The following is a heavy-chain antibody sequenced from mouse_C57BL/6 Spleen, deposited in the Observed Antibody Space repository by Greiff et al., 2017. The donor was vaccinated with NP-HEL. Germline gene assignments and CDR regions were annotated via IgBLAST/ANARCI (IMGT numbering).Heavy chain of an antibody. CDR1: GFNIKDDY. Sequence: EVQGVESGAELVRPGASVKLSCTASGFNIKDDYMHWVKQRPEQGLEWIGWIDPENGDTEYASKFQGKATITADTSSNTAYLQLSSLTSEDTAVYYCTTYDGYYPSWFAYWGQGTLVTVSA. CDR2: IDPENGDT. CDR3: TTYDGYYPSWFAY. D-gene: IGHD2-3*01. V-gene: IGHV14-4*01. J-gene: IGHJ3*01.